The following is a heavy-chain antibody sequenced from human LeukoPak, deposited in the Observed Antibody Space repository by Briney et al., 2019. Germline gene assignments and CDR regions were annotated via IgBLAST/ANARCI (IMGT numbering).Heavy chain of an antibody. V-gene: IGHV3-64*01. CDR1: GFTFSSYA. CDR2: ISSNGGST. CDR3: ARAPPYSSSWYTAGWYFDL. J-gene: IGHJ2*01. Sequence: PGGSLRLSCAASGFTFSSYAMHWVRQAPGKGLEYVSAISSNGGSTYYANSVKGRFTISRDNSKNTLYLQMGSLRAEDMAVYYCARAPPYSSSWYTAGWYFDLWGRGTLVTVSS. D-gene: IGHD6-13*01.